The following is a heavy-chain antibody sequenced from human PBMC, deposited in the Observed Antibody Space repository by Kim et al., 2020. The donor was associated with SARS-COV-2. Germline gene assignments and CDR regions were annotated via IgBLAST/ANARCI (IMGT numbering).Heavy chain of an antibody. J-gene: IGHJ4*02. V-gene: IGHV4-61*02. CDR3: ASAYYSDSGGSLDY. CDR2: IYTSGST. D-gene: IGHD3-22*01. Sequence: SETLSLTCTLSGGSITSSSYYWSWMRQPAGKGLEWIGRIYTSGSTNYNPSLKSRVAISVDSSKNQFSLKLTSVTAADTGVYYCASAYYSDSGGSLDYWGQGTLVTVAS. CDR1: GGSITSSSYY.